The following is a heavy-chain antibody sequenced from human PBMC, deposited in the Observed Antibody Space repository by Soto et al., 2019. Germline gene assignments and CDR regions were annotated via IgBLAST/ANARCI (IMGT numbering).Heavy chain of an antibody. D-gene: IGHD3-22*01. CDR1: GGTFSSYA. Sequence: QVQLVQSGGEVKKPGSSVKVSCKASGGTFSSYAISWVRQAPGQGLEWMGGIIPIFGTANYAQKFQGRVTITADESTSTAYMELSSLRSEDTAVYYCARDSTYYYDSSGYYHFDYWGQGTLVTVSS. V-gene: IGHV1-69*01. J-gene: IGHJ4*02. CDR3: ARDSTYYYDSSGYYHFDY. CDR2: IIPIFGTA.